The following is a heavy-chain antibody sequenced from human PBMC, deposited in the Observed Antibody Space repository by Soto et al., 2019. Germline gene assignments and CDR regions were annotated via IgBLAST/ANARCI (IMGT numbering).Heavy chain of an antibody. D-gene: IGHD3-3*01. Sequence: ASVKVSCKASGGTFSSYAISWVRQAPGQGLEWMGGIIPIFGTANYAQKFQGRVTITADESTSTAYMELSSLRSEDTAVYYCARWSGSFYYYYGMDVWGQGTTVTVSS. CDR3: ARWSGSFYYYYGMDV. J-gene: IGHJ6*02. CDR1: GGTFSSYA. V-gene: IGHV1-69*13. CDR2: IIPIFGTA.